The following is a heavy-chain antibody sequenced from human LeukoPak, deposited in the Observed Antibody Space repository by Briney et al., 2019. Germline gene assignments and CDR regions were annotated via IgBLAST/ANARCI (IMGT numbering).Heavy chain of an antibody. CDR3: TRDQTPYY. J-gene: IGHJ4*02. CDR1: DA. V-gene: IGHV3-49*04. Sequence: GGSLRLSCIASDAMTWVRQAPGKGLEWVGFIRSKVYGGTPEYAASVKGRFTISRDDSKGIAYLQMNSLKTEDTAVYYCTRDQTPYYWGQGTLVTVSS. CDR2: IRSKVYGGTP.